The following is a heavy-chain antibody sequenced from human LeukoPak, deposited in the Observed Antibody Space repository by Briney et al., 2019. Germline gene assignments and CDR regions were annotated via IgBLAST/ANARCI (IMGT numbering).Heavy chain of an antibody. V-gene: IGHV3-30-3*01. D-gene: IGHD2-21*01. J-gene: IGHJ4*02. CDR1: GFTFSSYA. CDR2: ISYDGSNK. Sequence: GRSLRLSCAASGFTFSSYAMHWVRQAPGKGLEWVAVISYDGSNKYYADSVKGRLTISRDNSKNTLYLQMNSLRAEDTAVYYCAREIGVLTDYWGQGTLVTVSS. CDR3: AREIGVLTDY.